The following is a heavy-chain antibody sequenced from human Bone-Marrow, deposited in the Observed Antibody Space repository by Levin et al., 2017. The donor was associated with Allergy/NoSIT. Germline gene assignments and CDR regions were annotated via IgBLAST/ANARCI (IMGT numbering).Heavy chain of an antibody. Sequence: SETLSLTCAVSGASISSTNWWSWVRQPPGKGLEWIGEIYHTGGTGNNPSLKSRVTISVDKSKNQFSLRLSSVTAADTAVYYCAREVDLKGFDIWGQGTMVTVSS. CDR1: GASISSTNW. D-gene: IGHD2-15*01. CDR2: IYHTGGT. CDR3: AREVDLKGFDI. J-gene: IGHJ3*02. V-gene: IGHV4-4*02.